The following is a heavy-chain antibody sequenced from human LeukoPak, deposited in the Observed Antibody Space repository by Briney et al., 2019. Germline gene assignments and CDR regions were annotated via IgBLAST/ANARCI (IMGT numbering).Heavy chain of an antibody. Sequence: GESLRISGKGSGYSFTSYWIGWVRQMPGKGLEWMGIIYPGDSDTRYSPSFQGQVTISADKSISTAYLQWSSLKASDTAMYYCASRRMKAVALDAFDIWGQGTMVTVSS. CDR1: GYSFTSYW. V-gene: IGHV5-51*01. CDR3: ASRRMKAVALDAFDI. J-gene: IGHJ3*02. D-gene: IGHD6-19*01. CDR2: IYPGDSDT.